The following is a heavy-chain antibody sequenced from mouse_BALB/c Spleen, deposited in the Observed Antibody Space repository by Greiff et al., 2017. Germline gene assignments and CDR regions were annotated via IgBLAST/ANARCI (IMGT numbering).Heavy chain of an antibody. CDR2: IRSKSNNYAT. J-gene: IGHJ3*01. D-gene: IGHD3-3*01. V-gene: IGHV10-1*02. CDR1: GFTFNTYA. CDR3: VRGGDKGFAY. Sequence: EVQGVESGGGLVQPKGSLKLSCAASGFTFNTYAMNWVRQAPGKGLEWVARIRSKSNNYATYYADSVKDRFTISRDDSQSMLYLQMNNLKTEDTAMYYCVRGGDKGFAYWGQGTLVTVSA.